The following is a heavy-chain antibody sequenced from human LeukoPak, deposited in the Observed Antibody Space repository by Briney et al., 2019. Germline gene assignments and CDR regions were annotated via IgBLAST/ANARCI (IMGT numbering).Heavy chain of an antibody. J-gene: IGHJ4*02. V-gene: IGHV3-30*02. CDR1: GFTFSSYG. Sequence: SGGSLRLSCAASGFTFSSYGMHWVRQAPGKGQEWVAFIRYDGSNKYYADSVKGRFTISRDNSKNTLYLQMNSLRAEDTAVYYCAKGVDILTGYYDYWGQGTLVTVSS. D-gene: IGHD3-9*01. CDR2: IRYDGSNK. CDR3: AKGVDILTGYYDY.